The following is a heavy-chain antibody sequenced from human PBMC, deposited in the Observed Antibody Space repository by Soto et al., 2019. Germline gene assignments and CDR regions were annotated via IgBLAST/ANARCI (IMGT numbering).Heavy chain of an antibody. CDR2: ISYDGSNE. CDR1: GFTFSSYG. Sequence: GGSLRLSCAVSGFTFSSYGMHWVRQAPGKGLEWVAHISYDGSNEHYVDSVKGRFTISRDNSKDTLYLQMNNLRAEDTAVYYCAKPPDYNWNDYWGQGTLVTVSS. J-gene: IGHJ4*02. D-gene: IGHD1-20*01. V-gene: IGHV3-30*18. CDR3: AKPPDYNWNDY.